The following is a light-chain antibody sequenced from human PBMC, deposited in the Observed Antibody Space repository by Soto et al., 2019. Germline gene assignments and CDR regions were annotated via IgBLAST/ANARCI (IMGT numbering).Light chain of an antibody. Sequence: RALVCFRASQSSSGDLAWYQHKPGQAPRLLISDESDRATATRPRFSGSGSGTDFTLTRSRLEPEDSAVYYCPQRRAGVTFGQGTRLEIK. J-gene: IGKJ5*01. CDR1: QSSSGD. CDR3: PQRRAGVT. CDR2: DES. V-gene: IGKV3-11*01.